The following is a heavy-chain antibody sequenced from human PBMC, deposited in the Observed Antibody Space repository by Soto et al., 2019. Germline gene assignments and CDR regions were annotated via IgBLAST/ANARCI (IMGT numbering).Heavy chain of an antibody. V-gene: IGHV1-2*02. Sequence: QVQLVQSGAEVRKPGASVKVSCNVTGYTFSGHYLHWVRQAPGQGLEWMGWINPKSGGTNYAQKFQDRVTMTADTSVSAASMELTSLRYNDTAVFYCARGLYSSPAYFVDSWGQGILVTVSS. CDR3: ARGLYSSPAYFVDS. CDR1: GYTFSGHY. CDR2: INPKSGGT. J-gene: IGHJ4*02. D-gene: IGHD6-13*01.